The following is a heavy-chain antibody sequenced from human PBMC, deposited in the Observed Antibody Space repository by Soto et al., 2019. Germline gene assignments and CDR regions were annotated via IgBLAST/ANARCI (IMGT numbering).Heavy chain of an antibody. Sequence: QAQLVESGGGVVQPGSSLRLSCAAAGFTFSDFVMHWVRQAPGKGLQWVAVVSYDGTNTNYADSVKGRFTISRDNSRTTVDLQMNSLRPEDTALYYCARDAGAIRVAPFDSWRQRTLVTVSS. CDR3: ARDAGAIRVAPFDS. J-gene: IGHJ4*02. CDR1: GFTFSDFV. CDR2: VSYDGTNT. D-gene: IGHD3-10*01. V-gene: IGHV3-30-3*01.